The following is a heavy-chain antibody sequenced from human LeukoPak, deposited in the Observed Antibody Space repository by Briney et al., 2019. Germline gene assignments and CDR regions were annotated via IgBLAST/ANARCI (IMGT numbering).Heavy chain of an antibody. CDR3: ARVDGHAHWFDP. CDR2: IKQDGRDK. CDR1: GFTFR. J-gene: IGHJ5*02. Sequence: GGSLRLSCAASGFTFRMSWVRQAPGKGLEWVANIKQDGRDKYYVDSAKGRFTISRDNAKNSLYLQMNSLRAEDTAVYYCARVDGHAHWFDPWGQGTLVTVSS. V-gene: IGHV3-7*03.